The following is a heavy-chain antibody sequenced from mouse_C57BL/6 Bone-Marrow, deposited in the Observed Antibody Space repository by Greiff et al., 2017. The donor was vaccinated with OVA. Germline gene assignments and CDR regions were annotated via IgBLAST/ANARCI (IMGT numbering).Heavy chain of an antibody. D-gene: IGHD1-1*01. V-gene: IGHV5-6*01. CDR3: ARIYYYGSGYVSYAMDY. J-gene: IGHJ4*01. CDR1: GFTFSSYG. CDR2: ISSGGSYT. Sequence: EVQVVESGGDLVKPGGSLKLSCAASGFTFSSYGMSWVRQTPDKRLEWVATISSGGSYTYYPDSVKGRFTISRDNAKNTLYLQLSSLKSEDTAMYYCARIYYYGSGYVSYAMDYWGQGTSVTVSS.